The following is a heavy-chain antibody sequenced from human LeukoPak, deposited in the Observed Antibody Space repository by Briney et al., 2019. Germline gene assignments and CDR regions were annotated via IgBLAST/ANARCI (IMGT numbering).Heavy chain of an antibody. D-gene: IGHD1-26*01. CDR1: GYSFASHW. V-gene: IGHV5-51*01. CDR2: IYPGDSDT. Sequence: GESLKISCKGSGYSFASHWIAWVRQIPGKGLEWMGIIYPGDSDTRYGPSFQGQVTISADKSINTAYLQWTSLKASDSAIYYCARPLGATYWEGCAHWGQGTLVTVSS. CDR3: ARPLGATYWEGCAH. J-gene: IGHJ4*02.